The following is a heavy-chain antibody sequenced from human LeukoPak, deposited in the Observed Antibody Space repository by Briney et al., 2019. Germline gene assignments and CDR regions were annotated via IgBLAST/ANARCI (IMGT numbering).Heavy chain of an antibody. D-gene: IGHD6-13*01. V-gene: IGHV4-31*03. CDR2: IYYSGST. J-gene: IGHJ4*02. Sequence: SETLSLTCTVSGGSISSGGYYWSWIRQHPGKGLEWIGYIYYSGSTYYNPSLKSRVTISVDTSKNQFSLKLSSVTAADTAVYYCGRGHSSWYAPFDYWGQGTLVTVSS. CDR1: GGSISSGGYY. CDR3: GRGHSSWYAPFDY.